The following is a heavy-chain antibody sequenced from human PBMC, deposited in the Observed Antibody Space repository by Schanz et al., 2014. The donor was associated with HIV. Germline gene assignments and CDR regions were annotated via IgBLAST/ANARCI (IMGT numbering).Heavy chain of an antibody. CDR3: AKPEYDSSGNSQTHFDY. V-gene: IGHV3-23*01. Sequence: EVQLLESGGGLVQPGGSLRLSCAASGFRFRSYWMSWVRQAPGKGLEWVSVISGSGGSTYNADSVKGRFTISRDNSKNTLSLQMTALRTEDTAIYYCAKPEYDSSGNSQTHFDYWGQGTLVSVSS. CDR1: GFRFRSYW. D-gene: IGHD3-22*01. J-gene: IGHJ4*02. CDR2: ISGSGGST.